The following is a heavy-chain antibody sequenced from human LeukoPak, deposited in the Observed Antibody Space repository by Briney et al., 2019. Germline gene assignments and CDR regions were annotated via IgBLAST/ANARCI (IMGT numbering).Heavy chain of an antibody. CDR1: GFTFSSYW. CDR2: IKQDGSEK. D-gene: IGHD3-16*02. J-gene: IGHJ4*02. Sequence: GGSLRLSCAASGFTFSSYWMSWVRQAPGKGLEWVANIKQDGSEKYYVDSVKGRFTISRDNAKNSLYLQMNSLRAEHTAVYYCARDLPDYAITFGGVIAPFDYWGQGTLVTVSS. CDR3: ARDLPDYAITFGGVIAPFDY. V-gene: IGHV3-7*01.